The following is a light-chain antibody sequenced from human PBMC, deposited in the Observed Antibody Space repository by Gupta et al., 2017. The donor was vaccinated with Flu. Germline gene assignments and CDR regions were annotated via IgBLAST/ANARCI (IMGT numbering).Light chain of an antibody. CDR2: LGS. V-gene: IGKV2-28*01. Sequence: EIVMTQSPLSLPVTPGEPASISCRSSQSLLHSNGYNYLDWYLQKPGQSPQLLIYLGSNRASGVPDRFSGSGSGTDFTLKISRVEAEDVGVYYCMQALKIPYTFGQGTKLEIK. J-gene: IGKJ2*01. CDR1: QSLLHSNGYNY. CDR3: MQALKIPYT.